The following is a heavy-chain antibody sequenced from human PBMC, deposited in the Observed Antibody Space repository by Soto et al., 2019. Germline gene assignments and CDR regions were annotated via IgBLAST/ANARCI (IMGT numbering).Heavy chain of an antibody. CDR1: GGSISSSNW. J-gene: IGHJ4*02. Sequence: QVQLQESGPGLVKPSGTLSLTCAVSGGSISSSNWWSWVRQPPGKGLEWIGEIYHSGSTNYNPSLKSRVTISVDKSKNQFSLKLSSVTAADTAVYYCASSSDFWSGYFLRRGAVDYWGQGTLVTVSS. D-gene: IGHD3-3*01. CDR3: ASSSDFWSGYFLRRGAVDY. CDR2: IYHSGST. V-gene: IGHV4-4*02.